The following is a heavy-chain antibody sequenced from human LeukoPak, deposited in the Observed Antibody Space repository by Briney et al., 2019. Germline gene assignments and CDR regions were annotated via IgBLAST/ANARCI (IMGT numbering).Heavy chain of an antibody. D-gene: IGHD3-22*01. CDR3: ARDRGGYDSSGYVFDP. J-gene: IGHJ5*02. CDR2: IYYSGST. Sequence: PSETLSLTCAVSGGSISSGGYSWSWIRQPPGKGLEWIGYIYYSGSTYYNPPLKSRVTISVDTSRNQFSLKLSSVTAADTAVYYCARDRGGYDSSGYVFDPWGQGTLVTVSS. V-gene: IGHV4-30-4*07. CDR1: GGSISSGGYS.